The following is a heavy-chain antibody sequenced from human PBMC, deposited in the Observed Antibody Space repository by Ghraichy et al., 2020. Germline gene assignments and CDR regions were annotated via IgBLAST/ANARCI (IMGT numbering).Heavy chain of an antibody. CDR2: IRSKAYGGTT. D-gene: IGHD3-16*01. J-gene: IGHJ4*02. Sequence: GGSLRLSCTASGFTFGDYAMSWVRQAPGKGLEWVGFIRSKAYGGTTEYAASVKGRFTISRDDSKSIAYLQMNSLKTEDTAVYYCTRGGPSYVRLFDYWGQGTLVTVSS. CDR1: GFTFGDYA. CDR3: TRGGPSYVRLFDY. V-gene: IGHV3-49*04.